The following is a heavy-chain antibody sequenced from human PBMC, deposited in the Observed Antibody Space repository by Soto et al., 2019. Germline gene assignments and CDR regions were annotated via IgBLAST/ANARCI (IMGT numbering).Heavy chain of an antibody. J-gene: IGHJ6*02. Sequence: VESLKISCKGSGDSFTTYWIAWVRQMPGKGLEWMGIIYPADSDTRYSPSFQGQVTISADKSISTAYLQWSSLKASDTAMYYCARSHCSGGSCYSEVYYGMDVWGQGTTVTVSS. CDR2: IYPADSDT. CDR1: GDSFTTYW. D-gene: IGHD2-15*01. CDR3: ARSHCSGGSCYSEVYYGMDV. V-gene: IGHV5-51*01.